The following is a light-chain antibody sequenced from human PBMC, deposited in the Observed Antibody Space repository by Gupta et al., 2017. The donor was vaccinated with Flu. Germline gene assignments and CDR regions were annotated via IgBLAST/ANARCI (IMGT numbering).Light chain of an antibody. CDR3: MQALQTL. CDR1: QSLLHSNGYNY. J-gene: IGKJ2*01. CDR2: LGS. Sequence: DIVMTQSPLSLPVTPGEPAPISCRSSQSLLHSNGYNYLDWYLQKPGQSPQLLIYLGSNRASGVPDRFSGSGSGTDFTLKISRVEAEDVGVYYCMQALQTLFGQGTKLEIK. V-gene: IGKV2-28*01.